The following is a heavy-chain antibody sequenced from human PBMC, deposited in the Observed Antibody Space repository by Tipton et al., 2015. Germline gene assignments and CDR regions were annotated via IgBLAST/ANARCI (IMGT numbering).Heavy chain of an antibody. CDR2: ITSGSTII. J-gene: IGHJ3*02. CDR3: ATDMLLPYRGRAQPRPGAFDI. V-gene: IGHV3-48*02. CDR1: GLPFSSYS. D-gene: IGHD1-14*01. Sequence: GSLRLSCAASGLPFSSYSMNWVRQSPGRGLEWVAYITSGSTIIDYADSVKGRFTISRDNGKSLLFLQMNGLRDDDTAMYYCATDMLLPYRGRAQPRPGAFDIWGQGTMVTVSS.